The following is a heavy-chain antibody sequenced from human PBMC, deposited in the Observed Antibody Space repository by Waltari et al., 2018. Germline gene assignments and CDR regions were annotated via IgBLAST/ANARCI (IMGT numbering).Heavy chain of an antibody. V-gene: IGHV4-4*02. Sequence: QVQLQESGPGLVKPSGTLSLTCAVSGGSISRSNWWSWVRKPPRKGLEWIGEIYQSGSTNYNPSLKSRVTISVDKSKNQFSLKLSSVTAADTAVYYCASRRITMIVVTGDYFDYWGQGTLVTVSS. CDR2: IYQSGST. CDR3: ASRRITMIVVTGDYFDY. J-gene: IGHJ4*02. CDR1: GGSISRSNW. D-gene: IGHD3-22*01.